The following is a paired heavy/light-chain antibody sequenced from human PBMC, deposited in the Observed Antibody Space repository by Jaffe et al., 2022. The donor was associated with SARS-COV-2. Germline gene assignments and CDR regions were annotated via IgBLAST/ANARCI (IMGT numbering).Heavy chain of an antibody. D-gene: IGHD3-10*01. CDR1: GFTFSDYY. Sequence: QVHLVESGGGLVRPGGSLRLSCAASGFTFSDYYIGWVRQAPGKGLEWVSYISGARNIVSYADSVKGRFTISRDNARNQLFLQMNSLRADDTALYYCARVFMSLRGVEYYFDNWGQGTLVTVSS. CDR2: ISGARNIV. CDR3: ARVFMSLRGVEYYFDN. J-gene: IGHJ4*02. V-gene: IGHV3-11*01.
Light chain of an antibody. CDR1: QSVSDY. CDR3: QQRSNWPPLIT. CDR2: EAS. Sequence: EVVLTQSPATLSLSPGERATLSCRASQSVSDYLAWYQQKPGRAPRLLIYEASNRAAGIPVRFSGSGSGTDFTLTISSLEPEDFAVYYCQQRSNWPPLITFGQGTRLEIK. V-gene: IGKV3-11*01. J-gene: IGKJ5*01.